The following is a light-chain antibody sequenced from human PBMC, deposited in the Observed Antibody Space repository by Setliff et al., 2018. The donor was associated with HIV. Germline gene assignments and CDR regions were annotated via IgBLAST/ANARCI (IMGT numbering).Light chain of an antibody. CDR2: WAS. CDR3: QQYYGSTLT. V-gene: IGKV4-1*01. J-gene: IGKJ1*01. Sequence: DIVMTQSPDSLAVSLGERATINCKSSQSVLYSFNNKNNLAWYQQKPGQPPKLLIYWASTRESGVPDRFSGGGSGTEFTLSINSLQSEDVSVYYCQQYYGSTLTFGQGTKVDIK. CDR1: QSVLYSFNNKNN.